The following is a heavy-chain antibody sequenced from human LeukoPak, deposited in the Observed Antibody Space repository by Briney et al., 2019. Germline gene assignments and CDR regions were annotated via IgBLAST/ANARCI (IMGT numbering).Heavy chain of an antibody. CDR1: GGSISSYY. CDR3: ARHRGRRGSAFDP. D-gene: IGHD5-24*01. CDR2: IYSNGST. V-gene: IGHV4-4*09. Sequence: SETLSLTCTVSGGSISSYYWSWIRQPPGKGLEWIGHIYSNGSTNYNPSLKSRVTISVDTSKNLYSLKLSSVTAADTAVYYCARHRGRRGSAFDPWGRGTLVTVSP. J-gene: IGHJ5*02.